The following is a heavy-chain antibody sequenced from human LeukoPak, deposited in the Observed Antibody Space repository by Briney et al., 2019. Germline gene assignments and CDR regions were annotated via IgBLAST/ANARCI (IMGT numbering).Heavy chain of an antibody. D-gene: IGHD6-13*01. CDR3: ARVLGDIAAAGSPFDY. V-gene: IGHV4-59*01. Sequence: PSETLSLTCTVSGGSISSYYWSWIRQPPGKGLEWIGYIYYSGSTNYNPSLKSRVTISVDTSKNQFSLKLSSVTAADTAVYYCARVLGDIAAAGSPFDYWGQGTLVTVSS. J-gene: IGHJ4*02. CDR1: GGSISSYY. CDR2: IYYSGST.